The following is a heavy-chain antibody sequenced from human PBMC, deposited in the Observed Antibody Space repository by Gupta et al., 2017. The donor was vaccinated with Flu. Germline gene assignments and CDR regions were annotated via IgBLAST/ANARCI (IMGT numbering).Heavy chain of an antibody. J-gene: IGHJ6*02. V-gene: IGHV3-48*03. Sequence: EAQLVESGGGLVQAGGSLRLSCAASGFPFSSYQMNWVRQAPGKGLEWVSYISSSGSTIYYADSVKGRFTISRDNAKNSLYLQMNSLRAEETAVYYCARDFLFHDSRRVGFRYGMDVWGQGTTVTVSS. CDR3: ARDFLFHDSRRVGFRYGMDV. CDR2: ISSSGSTI. D-gene: IGHD3-16*01. CDR1: GFPFSSYQ.